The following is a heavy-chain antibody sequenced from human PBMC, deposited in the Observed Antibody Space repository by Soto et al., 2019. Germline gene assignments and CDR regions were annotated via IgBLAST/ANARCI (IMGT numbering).Heavy chain of an antibody. CDR2: IIPIFGTA. D-gene: IGHD5-18*01. J-gene: IGHJ3*02. CDR3: ARDDGYSYGPAAFAI. CDR1: GGTFSSYA. Sequence: GASVKVSCKASGGTFSSYALSWVRQAPGQGLEWIGGIIPIFGTANYAQKFQGRVTITADESTSTAYMELSSLRSEDTAVYYCARDDGYSYGPAAFAIWGQGTMVTVSS. V-gene: IGHV1-69*13.